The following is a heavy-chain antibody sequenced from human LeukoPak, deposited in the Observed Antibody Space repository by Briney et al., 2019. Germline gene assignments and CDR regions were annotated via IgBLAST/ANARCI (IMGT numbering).Heavy chain of an antibody. J-gene: IGHJ4*02. CDR2: ISGSGGST. CDR3: AKGSIAAAAPYYFVY. CDR1: GFTFSSYA. V-gene: IGHV3-23*01. D-gene: IGHD6-13*01. Sequence: GGSLRLSCAASGFTFSSYAMSWVRQAPGKGLEWVSAISGSGGSTYYADSVKARFTISRDNSKNTLYLQMNSLRAEDTAVYYCAKGSIAAAAPYYFVYWGQGTLVTVSS.